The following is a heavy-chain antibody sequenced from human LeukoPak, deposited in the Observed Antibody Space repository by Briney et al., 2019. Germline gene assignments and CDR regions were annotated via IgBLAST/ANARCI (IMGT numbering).Heavy chain of an antibody. D-gene: IGHD5-18*01. J-gene: IGHJ4*02. CDR2: VSPSGDIT. CDR3: ATYRQVLLPFES. CDR1: GFIFSSHG. Sequence: GGSLRLSCAASGFIFSSHGMNWVRQAPGKGLEWVSGVSPSGDITYYADSVKGRFTISRDNSKSILSLQMNSLRAEDTAIYYCATYRQVLLPFESWGQGTLVTVSS. V-gene: IGHV3-23*01.